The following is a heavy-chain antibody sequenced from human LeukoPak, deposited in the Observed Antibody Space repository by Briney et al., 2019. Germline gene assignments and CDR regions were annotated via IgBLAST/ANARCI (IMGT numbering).Heavy chain of an antibody. J-gene: IGHJ6*03. CDR2: LSDSGGST. Sequence: GGSLRLSCAASGFTFSSCGMSWVRQAPGKGLEWVSALSDSGGSTFYADSVKGRFTISRDNSKNTLYLQMNRLRAEDTAVYYCTKGGAVSSKSITMIRGTRRYYYYMDVWGKGTTVTVSS. D-gene: IGHD3-10*01. CDR1: GFTFSSCG. CDR3: TKGGAVSSKSITMIRGTRRYYYYMDV. V-gene: IGHV3-23*01.